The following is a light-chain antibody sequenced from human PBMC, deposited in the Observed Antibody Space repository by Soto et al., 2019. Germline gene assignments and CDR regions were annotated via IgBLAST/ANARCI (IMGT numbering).Light chain of an antibody. Sequence: QSALTQPPSASGSPGQSVTISCTGTSSDVGAYNYVSWYQQYPGKAPKLMIYEVNKRPSGVPDRFSGSKSGKTASLTVSGLQPEDEADYHCTSYAGSIIGVFGGGTKVTVL. CDR3: TSYAGSIIGV. V-gene: IGLV2-8*01. J-gene: IGLJ3*02. CDR1: SSDVGAYNY. CDR2: EVN.